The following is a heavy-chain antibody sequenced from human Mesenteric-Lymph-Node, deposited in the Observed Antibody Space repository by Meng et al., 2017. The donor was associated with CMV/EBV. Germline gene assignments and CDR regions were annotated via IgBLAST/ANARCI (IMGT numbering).Heavy chain of an antibody. V-gene: IGHV1-2*02. CDR3: ARGQHLRAAGLAY. Sequence: ASVKVSCKASGYTFTGYYMHWVRQAPGQGLEWMGWINPNSGGTNYAQKFQGRVTMTRDTSISTAYMELSRLRSDDTAVYYCARGQHLRAAGLAYWGQGTLVTVSS. J-gene: IGHJ4*02. CDR1: GYTFTGYY. D-gene: IGHD6-13*01. CDR2: INPNSGGT.